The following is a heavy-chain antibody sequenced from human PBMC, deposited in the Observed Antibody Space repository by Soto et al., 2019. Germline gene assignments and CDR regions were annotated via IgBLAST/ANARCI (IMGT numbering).Heavy chain of an antibody. CDR2: ISYDGSNK. CDR3: ARGASRMAAAGTGWFDP. V-gene: IGHV3-30-3*01. J-gene: IGHJ5*02. CDR1: GFTFSSYA. Sequence: QVQLVESGGGVVQPGRSLRLSCAASGFTFSSYAMHWVRQAPGKGLEWVAVISYDGSNKYYADSVKGRFTISRDNSKNTLYLQMNSLRAEDTAVYYCARGASRMAAAGTGWFDPWGQGTLVTVSS. D-gene: IGHD6-13*01.